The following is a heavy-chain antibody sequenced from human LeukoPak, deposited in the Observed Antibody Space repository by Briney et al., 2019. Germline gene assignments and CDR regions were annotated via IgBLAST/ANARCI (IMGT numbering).Heavy chain of an antibody. CDR3: ARDLLAMIPSFSAEY. D-gene: IGHD5-12*01. Sequence: ASVKVSCKASGYTFTSYGISWVRQAPGQGLEWMGWISANNGNTIYAQKLQDRVTMTTDTSTSTAYMELRSLRSDDTAVYYCARDLLAMIPSFSAEYWGQGTLVTVSS. CDR2: ISANNGNT. J-gene: IGHJ4*02. V-gene: IGHV1-18*01. CDR1: GYTFTSYG.